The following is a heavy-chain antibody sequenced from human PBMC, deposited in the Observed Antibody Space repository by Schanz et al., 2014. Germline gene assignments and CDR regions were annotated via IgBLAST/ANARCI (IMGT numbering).Heavy chain of an antibody. Sequence: QVQLVQSGAEVKKAGASVKVSCKVSGYTLSKLSIHWVRQAPGKGLEWMGGLDLEDGEIVYAEQLKGRVTMTEDTSTDTAYMELSSLRSQATAVYYCATAEDASGSYGLPACGVWGQGPTVIVSS. V-gene: IGHV1-24*01. J-gene: IGHJ6*02. CDR3: ATAEDASGSYGLPACGV. CDR1: GYTLSKLS. CDR2: LDLEDGEI. D-gene: IGHD3-10*01.